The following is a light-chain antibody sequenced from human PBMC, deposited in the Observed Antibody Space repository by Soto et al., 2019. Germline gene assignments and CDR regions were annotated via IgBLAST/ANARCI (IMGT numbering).Light chain of an antibody. V-gene: IGLV2-8*01. Sequence: QSALTQPPSASGSPGQSVTISCTGTSSDVGGYNYVSWYQQHPGKAPKLMIFEVSKRPAGVPDRFSGSKSGNTASLTVSGLQAEDEADYYCSSFAGSDNGDVFGTGTQLTVL. CDR3: SSFAGSDNGDV. CDR2: EVS. CDR1: SSDVGGYNY. J-gene: IGLJ1*01.